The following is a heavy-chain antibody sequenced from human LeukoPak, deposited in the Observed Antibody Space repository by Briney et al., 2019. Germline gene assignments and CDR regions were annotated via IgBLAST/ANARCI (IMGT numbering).Heavy chain of an antibody. D-gene: IGHD3-16*02. CDR3: TRHDAVPVIGHGMGV. Sequence: SETLSLTCTVSGGSISSYYWSWIRQPPGKGLEWVGYIYYNGITNYNPSLESRVTISVDTSKNQFSLKLSSVTAADTAGYYCTRHDAVPVIGHGMGVWGQGTTVTVSS. V-gene: IGHV4-59*08. CDR2: IYYNGIT. J-gene: IGHJ6*02. CDR1: GGSISSYY.